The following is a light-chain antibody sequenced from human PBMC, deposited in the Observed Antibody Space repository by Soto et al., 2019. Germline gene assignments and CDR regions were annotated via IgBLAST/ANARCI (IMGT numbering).Light chain of an antibody. J-gene: IGKJ4*01. V-gene: IGKV3-11*01. CDR3: QQRSNWPYRT. CDR1: QSVSGY. CDR2: DAS. Sequence: EIVLTQSPDTLSLSPGERATLSCRASQSVSGYLGWYQQKPGQAPRLLIYDASNRAYGVPARFRGSGSGTNVTLTIASLEPDDFAVYYCQQRSNWPYRTFGGGPKVDSK.